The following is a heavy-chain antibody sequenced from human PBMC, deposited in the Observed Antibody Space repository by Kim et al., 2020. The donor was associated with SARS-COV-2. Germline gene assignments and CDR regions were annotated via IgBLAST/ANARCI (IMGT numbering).Heavy chain of an antibody. Sequence: GGSLRLSCAASGFTFSSYWMHWVRQGPGKGLVWVSRINSDGSSTNYADSVKGRFTISRDNAKNTLYLQMNSLRAEDTAVYYCARVKTGLRFPYNYYHYGMDVWGQGTTVTVSS. V-gene: IGHV3-74*01. D-gene: IGHD3-3*01. CDR2: INSDGSST. J-gene: IGHJ6*02. CDR1: GFTFSSYW. CDR3: ARVKTGLRFPYNYYHYGMDV.